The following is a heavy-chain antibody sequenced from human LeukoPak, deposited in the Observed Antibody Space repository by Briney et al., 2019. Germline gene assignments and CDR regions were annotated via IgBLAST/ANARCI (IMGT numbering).Heavy chain of an antibody. Sequence: PSQTLSLTCTVSGGSISSGGYYWGWIRQPPGKGLEWIGYIYYSGSTYYNPSLKSRVLISVDTSKNQFSLKLSSVTAADTAVYYCTSRFRGSFDHWGQGTLVTVSS. CDR3: TSRFRGSFDH. V-gene: IGHV4-30-4*01. CDR1: GGSISSGGYY. J-gene: IGHJ4*02. CDR2: IYYSGST.